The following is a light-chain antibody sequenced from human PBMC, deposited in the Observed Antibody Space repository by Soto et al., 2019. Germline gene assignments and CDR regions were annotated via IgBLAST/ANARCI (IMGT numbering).Light chain of an antibody. Sequence: LKHPASGSGADVQAITISSTGTSSDVGGYNYVSWYQQHPGKAPKLMIYDVSNRPSGVSNRFSGSKSGNTASLTISGLQAEDEADYYCSSYTSSSPPDYGFGTGTKVPVL. V-gene: IGLV2-14*01. CDR1: SSDVGGYNY. CDR3: SSYTSSSPPDYG. CDR2: DVS. J-gene: IGLJ1*01.